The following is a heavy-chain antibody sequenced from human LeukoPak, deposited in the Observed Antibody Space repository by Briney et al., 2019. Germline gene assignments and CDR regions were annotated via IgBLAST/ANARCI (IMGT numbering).Heavy chain of an antibody. CDR3: ARDRVPFYSSTFKDYYLHYALDV. CDR2: INHNNGGT. Sequence: ASAKVSCKASGYTFTGHYIHWVRQAPGQGLEWMAWINHNNGGTSFAQKFQGRVSVTRDASIDTVYMELSRLTSDDTALYYCARDRVPFYSSTFKDYYLHYALDVWGQGTTVTVS. CDR1: GYTFTGHY. V-gene: IGHV1-2*02. D-gene: IGHD6-13*01. J-gene: IGHJ6*02.